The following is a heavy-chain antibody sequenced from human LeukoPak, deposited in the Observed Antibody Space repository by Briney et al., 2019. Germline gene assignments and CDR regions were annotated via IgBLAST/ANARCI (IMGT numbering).Heavy chain of an antibody. Sequence: SETLSLTCTVSGCSISSYYWSWIRQPPGKGLEWIGYIYYSGSTNYNPSLKSRVTISVDTSKNQFSLNLSSVTAADTAVYYCARMGSTWHPVYGLDVWGQGTTVTVSS. V-gene: IGHV4-59*08. CDR3: ARMGSTWHPVYGLDV. D-gene: IGHD6-13*01. J-gene: IGHJ6*02. CDR1: GCSISSYY. CDR2: IYYSGST.